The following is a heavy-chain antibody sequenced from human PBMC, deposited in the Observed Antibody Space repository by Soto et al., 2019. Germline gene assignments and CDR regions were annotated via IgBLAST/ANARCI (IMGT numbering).Heavy chain of an antibody. J-gene: IGHJ4*02. Sequence: SLRLSCAASGFTFSSYAMHWVRQAPGKGLEWVAVISYDGSNKYYADSVKGRFTISRDNSKNTLYLQMNSLRAEDTAVYYCARQFYYYDSSAKGGFDYWGQGTLVTVSS. CDR2: ISYDGSNK. D-gene: IGHD3-22*01. CDR1: GFTFSSYA. V-gene: IGHV3-30-3*01. CDR3: ARQFYYYDSSAKGGFDY.